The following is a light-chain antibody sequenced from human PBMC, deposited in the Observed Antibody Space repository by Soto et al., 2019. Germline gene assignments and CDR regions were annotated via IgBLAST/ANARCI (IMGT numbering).Light chain of an antibody. Sequence: DIQMTQSPSSLSASIGDRVTITCRASQTVTSYLNWYQQKPGKAPTLLIYAASTLQSGVPSRFSGSGSGTDFTLTISCLQSEDFATYYCQQYYSYPYTFGQGTKVDIK. J-gene: IGKJ2*01. CDR2: AAS. V-gene: IGKV1-39*01. CDR3: QQYYSYPYT. CDR1: QTVTSY.